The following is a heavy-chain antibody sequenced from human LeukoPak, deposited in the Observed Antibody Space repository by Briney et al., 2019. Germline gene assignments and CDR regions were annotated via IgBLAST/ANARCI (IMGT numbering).Heavy chain of an antibody. CDR3: ARSSTYDNRVFDY. CDR2: LYTTGST. J-gene: IGHJ4*02. Sequence: PSETLSLTCNLSSDSITNHSWNWIRQPAGKGLEWIGRLYTTGSTTYHPSLKSRVTISLNTSRAEFSLRLHSVTAADTAVYYCARSSTYDNRVFDYWGQGTPVMVSS. D-gene: IGHD3-22*01. CDR1: SDSITNHS. V-gene: IGHV4-4*07.